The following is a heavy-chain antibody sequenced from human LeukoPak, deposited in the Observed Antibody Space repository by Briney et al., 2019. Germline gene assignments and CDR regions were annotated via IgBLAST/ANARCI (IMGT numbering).Heavy chain of an antibody. CDR2: IYYSGST. Sequence: SETLSLTCTVSGGSISSGDYYWSWIRQPPGKGLEWIGYIYYSGSTYYNPSLKSRVTISADTSKNQFPLKLSSVTAADTAVYYCARVDYYGSGSYYNIDYWGQGTLVTVSS. V-gene: IGHV4-30-4*08. CDR3: ARVDYYGSGSYYNIDY. CDR1: GGSISSGDYY. D-gene: IGHD3-10*01. J-gene: IGHJ4*02.